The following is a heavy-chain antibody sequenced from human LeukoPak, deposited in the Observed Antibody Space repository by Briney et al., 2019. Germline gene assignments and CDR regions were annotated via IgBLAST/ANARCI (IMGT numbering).Heavy chain of an antibody. D-gene: IGHD5-12*01. Sequence: ALVKVSCKASGYTFTSYDINWVRQATGQGLEWMGWMNPNSGNTGYAQKFQGRVTMTRNTSISTAYMELSSLRSEDTAVYYCARIPAKWLRFTLSASRAFDIWGQGTMVTVSS. CDR3: ARIPAKWLRFTLSASRAFDI. CDR2: MNPNSGNT. J-gene: IGHJ3*02. CDR1: GYTFTSYD. V-gene: IGHV1-8*01.